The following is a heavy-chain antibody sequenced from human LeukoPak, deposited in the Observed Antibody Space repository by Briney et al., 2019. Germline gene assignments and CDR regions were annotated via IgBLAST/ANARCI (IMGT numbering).Heavy chain of an antibody. J-gene: IGHJ3*02. CDR2: IQFDGSKI. CDR3: ARDRVVGATSDAFDI. CDR1: GFTFSSYG. D-gene: IGHD1-26*01. V-gene: IGHV3-30*02. Sequence: GGSLRLSCAASGFTFSSYGMHWVRQAPGKGLEWVAFIQFDGSKIDYADSVKGRFTISRDNAKNSLYLQMNSLRAEDTAVYYCARDRVVGATSDAFDIWGQGTMVTVSS.